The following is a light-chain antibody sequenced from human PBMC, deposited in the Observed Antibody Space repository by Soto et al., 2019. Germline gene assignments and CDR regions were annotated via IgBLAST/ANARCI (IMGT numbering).Light chain of an antibody. J-gene: IGKJ3*01. V-gene: IGKV1-5*03. CDR1: ESISKW. CDR2: QAS. Sequence: DIQMTQSPSTLSASVGDRVTLTCRASESISKWVAWYQQKPGKAPKLLVYQASTLQSGVPSRFSGSGSGTEFTLTIGSLQPDDFATYYCQHYKGYSLFTFGPGTRVDIK. CDR3: QHYKGYSLFT.